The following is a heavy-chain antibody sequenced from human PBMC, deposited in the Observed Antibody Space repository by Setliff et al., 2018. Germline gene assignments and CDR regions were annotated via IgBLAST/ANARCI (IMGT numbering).Heavy chain of an antibody. V-gene: IGHV4-39*07. Sequence: SETLSLTCTVSGGSISSSSYYWGWIRQPPAKGLEWIGRIHYSGSTYYNPSLKSRVTIFVDTSKKQLSLKLSSVTAAETAVYYCARSLDCTGGSCYPNDAFDIWGQGTMVTVSS. D-gene: IGHD2-15*01. CDR1: GGSISSSSYY. CDR2: IHYSGST. CDR3: ARSLDCTGGSCYPNDAFDI. J-gene: IGHJ3*02.